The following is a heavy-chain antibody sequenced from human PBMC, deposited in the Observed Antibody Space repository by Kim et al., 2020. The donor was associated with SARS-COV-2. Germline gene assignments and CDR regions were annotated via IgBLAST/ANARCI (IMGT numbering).Heavy chain of an antibody. CDR1: GFTFSSYS. Sequence: GGSLRLSCAASGFTFSSYSMNWVRQAPGKGLEWVSSINSSSSYIYYADSVKGRFTISRDNAKNSLYLQMNSLRAEDTAVYYCARDGKGAAGSPFPDYFDYWGQGTLVIVSS. CDR3: ARDGKGAAGSPFPDYFDY. V-gene: IGHV3-21*01. D-gene: IGHD6-13*01. J-gene: IGHJ4*02. CDR2: INSSSSYI.